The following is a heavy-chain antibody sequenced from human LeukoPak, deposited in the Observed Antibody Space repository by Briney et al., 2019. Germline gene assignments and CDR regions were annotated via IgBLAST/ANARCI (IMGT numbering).Heavy chain of an antibody. D-gene: IGHD3-22*01. Sequence: RSSETLSLTCTVSGGSISSSSYYWGWIRQPPGKGLEWIGSIYYSGSTYYNPSLKSRFTISVDTSKNQFSLKLSSVTAADTAVYYCARITITMIVVVEEQIIDYWGQGTLATVSS. CDR3: ARITITMIVVVEEQIIDY. CDR1: GGSISSSSYY. CDR2: IYYSGST. J-gene: IGHJ4*02. V-gene: IGHV4-39*01.